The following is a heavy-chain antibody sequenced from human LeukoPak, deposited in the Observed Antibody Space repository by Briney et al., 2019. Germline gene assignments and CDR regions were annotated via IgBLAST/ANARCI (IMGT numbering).Heavy chain of an antibody. CDR3: VNLGYCTTSSCQP. J-gene: IGHJ4*02. D-gene: IGHD2-2*01. V-gene: IGHV3-74*01. CDR1: GFTFNDYF. Sequence: GGSLRLSCAASGFTFNDYFMHWVRQAPGKGLVWVSRITSDGSGTNYADSVKGRFTISRDNAKNTLYLQMNSLRVEDTAVYYCVNLGYCTTSSCQPWGQGTLVTVSS. CDR2: ITSDGSGT.